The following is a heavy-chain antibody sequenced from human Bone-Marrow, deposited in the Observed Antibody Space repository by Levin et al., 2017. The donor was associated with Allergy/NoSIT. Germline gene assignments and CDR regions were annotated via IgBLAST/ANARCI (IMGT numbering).Heavy chain of an antibody. CDR3: VRPYSAADY. J-gene: IGHJ4*02. V-gene: IGHV3-30-3*01. Sequence: GESLKISCRGSGFTFSSYAMHWVRQAPGKGLEWVSVISEDGNIQYYADSLKGRFTISRDNSKSTIYLQMNSLRPEDTALYYCVRPYSAADYWGQGTLVSVSS. CDR2: ISEDGNIQ. CDR1: GFTFSSYA. D-gene: IGHD2-21*01.